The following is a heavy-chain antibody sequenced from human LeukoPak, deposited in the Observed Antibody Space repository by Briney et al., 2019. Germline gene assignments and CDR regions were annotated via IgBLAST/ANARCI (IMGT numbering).Heavy chain of an antibody. CDR1: GGSISSSSYY. Sequence: SETLSLTCTVPGGSISSSSYYWGWIRQPPGKGLEWIGSIYYSGSTYYNPSLKSRVTISVDTSKNQFSLKLSSVTAADTAVYYCARRGNWGQGTLVTVSS. CDR2: IYYSGST. V-gene: IGHV4-39*01. J-gene: IGHJ4*02. CDR3: ARRGN.